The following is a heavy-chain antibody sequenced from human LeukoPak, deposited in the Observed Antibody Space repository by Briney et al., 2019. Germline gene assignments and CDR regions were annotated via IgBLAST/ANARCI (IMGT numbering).Heavy chain of an antibody. Sequence: GASLKVSCKASGYTFTSYGISCVCQGPGQGVECMGWNSAYNGNTNYAQKLEGRVTMTTDTSTSTAYMELRSLRSDDTAVYYCARDTGYSSGWYYDYWGQGTLVTVSS. CDR2: NSAYNGNT. V-gene: IGHV1-18*01. CDR3: ARDTGYSSGWYYDY. CDR1: GYTFTSYG. D-gene: IGHD6-19*01. J-gene: IGHJ4*02.